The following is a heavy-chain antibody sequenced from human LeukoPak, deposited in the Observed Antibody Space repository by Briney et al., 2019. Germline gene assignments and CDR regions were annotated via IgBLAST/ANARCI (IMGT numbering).Heavy chain of an antibody. CDR3: AREQGYYDSSGYYSS. CDR2: INPSGGST. D-gene: IGHD3-22*01. CDR1: GYTFTNYY. J-gene: IGHJ4*02. Sequence: ASVKVSCKASGYTFTNYYIHWVRQAPGQGLEWMGIINPSGGSTTSAQKFQGRVTMTRDTSTSTVYMELSSLRSEDTAVYYCAREQGYYDSSGYYSSWGQGTLVTVSS. V-gene: IGHV1-46*01.